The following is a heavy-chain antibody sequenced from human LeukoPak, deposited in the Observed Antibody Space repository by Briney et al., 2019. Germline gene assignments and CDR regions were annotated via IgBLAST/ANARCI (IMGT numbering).Heavy chain of an antibody. CDR1: GDSVTTTRSY. Sequence: SETLSLTCTVSGDSVTTTRSYWGWVRQPPGKGLELLGNTFYSGSTYYSPSLNSRVSISVDTSKNQFSLKLNSVTAADTAVYCCASLRAGSRRDAEYFENWGQGTLVTVSS. V-gene: IGHV4-39*07. D-gene: IGHD1-26*01. J-gene: IGHJ1*01. CDR3: ASLRAGSRRDAEYFEN. CDR2: TFYSGST.